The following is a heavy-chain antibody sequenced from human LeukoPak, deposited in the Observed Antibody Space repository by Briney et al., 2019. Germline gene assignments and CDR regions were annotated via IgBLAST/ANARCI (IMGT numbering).Heavy chain of an antibody. J-gene: IGHJ4*02. V-gene: IGHV1-18*01. Sequence: WASVKVSCKASGYTFTSYGISWVRQAPGQGLEWMGWISAYNGNTNYAQKLQGRVTMTTDTSTSTAYMELRGLRSDDTAVYYCALDIVVVVAATRQRDYYFDYWGQGTLVTVSS. D-gene: IGHD2-15*01. CDR2: ISAYNGNT. CDR3: ALDIVVVVAATRQRDYYFDY. CDR1: GYTFTSYG.